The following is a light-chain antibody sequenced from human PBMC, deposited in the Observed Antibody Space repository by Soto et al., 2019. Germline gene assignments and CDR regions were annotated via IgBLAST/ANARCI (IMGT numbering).Light chain of an antibody. J-gene: IGLJ1*01. Sequence: QSLLTQPASVSVSPGQSIAISCTGTSSDVGRWNSVSWYQQHPGKAPKLMLYEGSKRPSGVSDRFSGSKSGNTASLTISGLQADDEADYYCCSYAGDPYVFGTGTKVTVL. CDR3: CSYAGDPYV. CDR1: SSDVGRWNS. CDR2: EGS. V-gene: IGLV2-23*01.